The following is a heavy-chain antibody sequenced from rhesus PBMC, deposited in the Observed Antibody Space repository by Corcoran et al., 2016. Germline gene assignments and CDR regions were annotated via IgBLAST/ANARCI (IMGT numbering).Heavy chain of an antibody. D-gene: IGHD1-20*01. CDR2: ISGRSGCT. V-gene: IGHV4-65*01. CDR3: ARGLEQP. CDR1: GGSISSSNW. J-gene: IGHJ4*01. Sequence: QVQLQESGPGLVKPSETLSLTCAVSGGSISSSNWWSWIRQPPGKGLEWIGYISGRSGCTYYNPCLNSRVTISTDTSKNQFSRKRSSVTAADTAVYYCARGLEQPWGQGVLVTVSA.